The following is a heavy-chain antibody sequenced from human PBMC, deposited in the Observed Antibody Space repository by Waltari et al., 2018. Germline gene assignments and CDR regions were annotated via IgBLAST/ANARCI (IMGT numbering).Heavy chain of an antibody. Sequence: QVQLQQWGAGLLKPSETLSLTCAVYGGSFSGYYWSWIRQPPGKGLGWIGEINHSGSTNHNPSVRGRVHMSVDTSKNQFSLKLSSVTAADTAVYYCARGKKTLAYCGGDCFSPIKYYFDYWGQGTLVTVSS. V-gene: IGHV4-34*01. CDR2: INHSGST. D-gene: IGHD2-21*02. CDR3: ARGKKTLAYCGGDCFSPIKYYFDY. CDR1: GGSFSGYY. J-gene: IGHJ4*02.